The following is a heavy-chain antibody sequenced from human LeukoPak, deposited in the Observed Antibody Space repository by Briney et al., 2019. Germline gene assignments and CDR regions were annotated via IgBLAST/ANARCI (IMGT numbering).Heavy chain of an antibody. V-gene: IGHV3-30-3*01. CDR1: GFTFTSYA. J-gene: IGHJ3*01. CDR3: ARKPDAFDL. Sequence: GGSRRLSCVASGFTFTSYAMHWVRQAPGKGLEWVTVISYDGSIKYYADSVKGRFTISRDISKNTLYPQMNSLRAEDTAVYYCARKPDAFDLWGQGTMVTVSS. CDR2: ISYDGSIK.